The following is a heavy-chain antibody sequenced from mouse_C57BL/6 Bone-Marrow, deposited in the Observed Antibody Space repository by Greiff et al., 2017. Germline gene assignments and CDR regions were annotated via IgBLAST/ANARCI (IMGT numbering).Heavy chain of an antibody. J-gene: IGHJ2*01. CDR3: ARLNYYGSRYYFDY. Sequence: QVQLQQPGAELVKPGASVKMSCKASGYTFTSYWITWVKQRPGQGLEWIGDIYPGSGSTNYNEKFKSKATLTVDPSSSTAYMQLSSLTSEDSAVYYCARLNYYGSRYYFDYWGQGTTLTVSS. CDR2: IYPGSGST. V-gene: IGHV1-55*01. D-gene: IGHD1-1*01. CDR1: GYTFTSYW.